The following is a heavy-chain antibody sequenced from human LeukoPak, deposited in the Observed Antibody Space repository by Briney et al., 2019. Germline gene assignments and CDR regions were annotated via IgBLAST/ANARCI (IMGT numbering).Heavy chain of an antibody. J-gene: IGHJ4*02. D-gene: IGHD1-26*01. CDR1: GVSVTTGNYY. CDR3: ARLGADRGEHFFDY. CDR2: IHSGGIT. Sequence: SETLSLTCSVSGVSVTTGNYYWGWVRQPPAGKGMEWIASIHSGGITFHNPSLQSRVSISLDTSKNYFSLNLTSVAGADTAVYYCARLGADRGEHFFDYWGQGTLVSVSS. V-gene: IGHV4-39*02.